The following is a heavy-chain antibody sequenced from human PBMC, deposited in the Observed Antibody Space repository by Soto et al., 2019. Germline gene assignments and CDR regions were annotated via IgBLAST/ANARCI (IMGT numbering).Heavy chain of an antibody. CDR1: GASINNTSYY. Sequence: LQLQESGPGLVKPSETLSLTCSVSGASINNTSYYWGWIRQSPGKGLEWLGNIYFSGTAYSTPSRRSRVTMSVHTSKSQFHLPFNSMTAADTGVYYCARGAPGPIPNSYFDFWGQGTLVTVSS. J-gene: IGHJ4*02. V-gene: IGHV4-39*01. D-gene: IGHD3-16*01. CDR3: ARGAPGPIPNSYFDF. CDR2: IYFSGTA.